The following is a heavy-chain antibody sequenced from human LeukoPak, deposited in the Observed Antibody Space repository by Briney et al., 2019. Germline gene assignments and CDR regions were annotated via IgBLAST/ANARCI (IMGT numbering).Heavy chain of an antibody. D-gene: IGHD6-6*01. CDR1: GGSFSGYY. CDR3: ARGEIAARPLYFDY. J-gene: IGHJ4*02. V-gene: IGHV4-34*01. CDR2: INHSGST. Sequence: PSETLSLTCAVYGGSFSGYYWGWIRQPPGKGLEWIGEINHSGSTNYNPSLKSRVTISVDTSKNQFSLKLSSVTAADTAVYYCARGEIAARPLYFDYWGQGTLVTVSS.